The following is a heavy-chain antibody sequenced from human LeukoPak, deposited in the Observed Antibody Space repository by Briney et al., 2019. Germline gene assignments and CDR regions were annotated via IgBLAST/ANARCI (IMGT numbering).Heavy chain of an antibody. Sequence: GGSLRLSCAASGFTFSSYAMSWVRQAPGKGLEWVSAISGSGGNTYYADSVKGRFTISRDNYKNTLYLQMNSLRAEDTAVYYCAKVFSSSFDYWGQGTLVIVSS. CDR2: ISGSGGNT. D-gene: IGHD6-6*01. J-gene: IGHJ4*02. CDR3: AKVFSSSFDY. CDR1: GFTFSSYA. V-gene: IGHV3-23*01.